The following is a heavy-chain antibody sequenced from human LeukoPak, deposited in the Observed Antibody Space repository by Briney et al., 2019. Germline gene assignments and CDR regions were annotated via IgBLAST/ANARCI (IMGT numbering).Heavy chain of an antibody. V-gene: IGHV1-69*13. D-gene: IGHD1-26*01. J-gene: IGHJ1*01. Sequence: SVKVSCKASGGTFSSYAISWVRQAPGQGLEWMGGIIPIFGTANYAQKFQGRVAITADESTSTAYMELSSLRSEDTAVYYCAGDSGSYSVQYFQHWGQGTLVTVSS. CDR2: IIPIFGTA. CDR3: AGDSGSYSVQYFQH. CDR1: GGTFSSYA.